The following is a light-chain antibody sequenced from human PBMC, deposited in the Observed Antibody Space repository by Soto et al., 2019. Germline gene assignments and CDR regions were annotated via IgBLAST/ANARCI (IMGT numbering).Light chain of an antibody. CDR3: QQYNNWPRT. Sequence: EIVMTQSPATLSVSPGERATLSCRASQSVSTNLAWYQQKPGQAPRLLIYGASTRATGIPARFSGSGSGTEFTLTISGLQSEDFAVYYCQQYNNWPRTFGGGTKVEIK. CDR1: QSVSTN. V-gene: IGKV3-15*01. CDR2: GAS. J-gene: IGKJ4*01.